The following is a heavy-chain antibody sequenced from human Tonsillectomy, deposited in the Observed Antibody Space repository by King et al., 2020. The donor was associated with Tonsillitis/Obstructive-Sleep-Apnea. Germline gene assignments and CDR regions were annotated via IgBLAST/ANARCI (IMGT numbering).Heavy chain of an antibody. CDR1: GYTFTSYY. CDR2: INPSGGST. Sequence: QLVQSGAEVKKPGASVKGSCKASGYTFTSYYMYWVRQAPGQGLEWMGIINPSGGSTSYAQKFQGRVTMTRDTSTSTVYMELSSLRSEDTAVYYCATSSSSSAFYYYYYMDVWGKGTTVTVSS. V-gene: IGHV1-46*01. CDR3: ATSSSSSAFYYYYYMDV. D-gene: IGHD6-6*01. J-gene: IGHJ6*03.